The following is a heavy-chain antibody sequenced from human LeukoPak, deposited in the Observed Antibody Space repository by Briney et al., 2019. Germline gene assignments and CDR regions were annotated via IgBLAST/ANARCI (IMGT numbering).Heavy chain of an antibody. V-gene: IGHV1-69*05. CDR3: ARGPRYSSGWYVGD. Sequence: SVKVSCKAPGGTFSSYAISWVRQAPGQGLEWMGRIIPIFGTANYAQKFQGRVTITTDESTSTAYMELSSLRSEDTAVYYCARGPRYSSGWYVGDWGQGTLVTASS. CDR2: IIPIFGTA. CDR1: GGTFSSYA. D-gene: IGHD6-19*01. J-gene: IGHJ4*02.